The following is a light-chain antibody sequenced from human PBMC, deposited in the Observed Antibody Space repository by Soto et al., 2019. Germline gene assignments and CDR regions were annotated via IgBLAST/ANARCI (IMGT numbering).Light chain of an antibody. CDR3: QQYGSSPRT. Sequence: EIVLTQSPGTLSLSPGERATLSCRASQSVSSSYLAWYQQKPGQAPRLLIYGASSRATDIPDRFSGSGSGTDFTLNVHRLEPEGFAVYYCQQYGSSPRTFGQETKLEIK. V-gene: IGKV3-20*01. J-gene: IGKJ2*01. CDR2: GAS. CDR1: QSVSSSY.